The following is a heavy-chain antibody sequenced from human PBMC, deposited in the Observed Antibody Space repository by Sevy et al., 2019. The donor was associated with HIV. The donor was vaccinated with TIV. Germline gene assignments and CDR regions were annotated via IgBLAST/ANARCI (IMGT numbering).Heavy chain of an antibody. CDR2: ISSGSGTI. J-gene: IGHJ4*02. Sequence: GGSLRLSCAASGFNFRNYSVTWVRQAPGKGLDWVSYISSGSGTIHYADSVKDRFTISRDNAKNSLFLQMNSLRDEDTAIYYCARPYCSGDDCYSELDYWGQGILVTVSS. V-gene: IGHV3-48*02. CDR1: GFNFRNYS. D-gene: IGHD2-15*01. CDR3: ARPYCSGDDCYSELDY.